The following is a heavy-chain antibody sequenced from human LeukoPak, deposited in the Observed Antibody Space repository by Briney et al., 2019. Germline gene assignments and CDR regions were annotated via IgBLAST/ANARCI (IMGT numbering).Heavy chain of an antibody. J-gene: IGHJ4*02. CDR2: INHSGSI. CDR1: GGSFSGYY. CDR3: ARLAWELQ. D-gene: IGHD1-26*01. V-gene: IGHV4-34*01. Sequence: SETLSLTCAVYGGSFSGYYWSWIRQPPGKGLEWIGEINHSGSINYNPSLKSRVTISVDTFKNQFSLKLSSVTAADTAVYYCARLAWELQWGQGTLVTVSS.